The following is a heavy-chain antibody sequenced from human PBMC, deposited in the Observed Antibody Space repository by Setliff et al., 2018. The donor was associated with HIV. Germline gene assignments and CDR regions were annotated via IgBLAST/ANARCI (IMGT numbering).Heavy chain of an antibody. Sequence: PSETLSLTCTVSGDSMTSGSYYWTWIRQPAGKRLEWIGRVTVNGATEYNPSLQSRVTISVDTSENQFSLKVPSVTAADTAVYYCARDKGDSSGLTYFYMDVRGKGTTLTVSS. V-gene: IGHV4-61*02. J-gene: IGHJ6*03. CDR3: ARDKGDSSGLTYFYMDV. CDR2: VTVNGAT. D-gene: IGHD3-22*01. CDR1: GDSMTSGSYY.